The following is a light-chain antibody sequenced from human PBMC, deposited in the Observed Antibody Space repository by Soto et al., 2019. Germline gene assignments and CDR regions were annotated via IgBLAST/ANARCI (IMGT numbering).Light chain of an antibody. V-gene: IGLV1-44*01. Sequence: QAVVTQPPSASGTPGQRVTISCSGSSSNIGGNYVSWYLQLPGSAPKLLIYTSNQRPSGVPDRFSGSKSGTSASLAISGLQSEDEAEYFCAAWDDSLNGNVFGSGTKLTVL. CDR1: SSNIGGNY. CDR2: TSN. CDR3: AAWDDSLNGNV. J-gene: IGLJ1*01.